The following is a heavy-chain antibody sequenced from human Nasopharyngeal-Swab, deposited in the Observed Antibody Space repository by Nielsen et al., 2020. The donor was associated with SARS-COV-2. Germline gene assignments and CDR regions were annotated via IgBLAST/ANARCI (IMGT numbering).Heavy chain of an antibody. D-gene: IGHD4-17*01. Sequence: GGSLRLSCAASGFTFSDYYMSWVRQAPGKGLEWVANIKQDGGEKNYVDSVKGRFTISRDNAKNSLYLQMNTLRAEDTAVYYCVRDVIATVTTPPDYWGQGTLVTVSS. J-gene: IGHJ4*02. V-gene: IGHV3-7*01. CDR3: VRDVIATVTTPPDY. CDR2: IKQDGGEK. CDR1: GFTFSDYY.